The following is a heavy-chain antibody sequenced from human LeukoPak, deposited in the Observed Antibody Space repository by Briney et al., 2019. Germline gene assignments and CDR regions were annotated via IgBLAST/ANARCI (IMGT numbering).Heavy chain of an antibody. CDR2: IYTSGST. J-gene: IGHJ6*03. D-gene: IGHD4-11*01. CDR1: GGSISSYY. Sequence: SETLSLTCTVSGGSISSYYWSWIRQPAGKGLEWIGRIYTSGSTNYNPSLKSRVTMSVDTSKNQFSLKLSSVTAADTAVYYCARDLLWGNYDSYYYYYYMDVWGKGTTVTVSS. V-gene: IGHV4-4*07. CDR3: ARDLLWGNYDSYYYYYYMDV.